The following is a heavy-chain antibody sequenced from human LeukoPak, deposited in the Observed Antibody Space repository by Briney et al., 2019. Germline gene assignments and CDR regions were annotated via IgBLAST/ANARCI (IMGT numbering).Heavy chain of an antibody. Sequence: PSETLSLTCAVYGGSFSGYYWSWIRQPPGRGLEYIGHVYYRGNTDYNPSLKSRVTMSVDTSKNQFSLRLNSVTAADTAVYYCARWYCSTTTCYYLDHWGQGTLVTVSS. V-gene: IGHV4-59*01. CDR1: GGSFSGYY. CDR3: ARWYCSTTTCYYLDH. J-gene: IGHJ4*02. D-gene: IGHD2-2*01. CDR2: VYYRGNT.